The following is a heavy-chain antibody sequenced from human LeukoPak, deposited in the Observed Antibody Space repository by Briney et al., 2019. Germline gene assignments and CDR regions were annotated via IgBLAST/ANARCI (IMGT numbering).Heavy chain of an antibody. V-gene: IGHV3-48*02. CDR1: GFTFSSYS. J-gene: IGHJ4*02. Sequence: GGSLRLSCAASGFTFSSYSMNWVRQAPGKGLEWLSYISSSSRTIFYADSVKGRFTISRDNAKNSLFLQMNSLRDEDTAVYYCARDQSAGGGWYSHPLYWGQGTLVTVSS. CDR2: ISSSSRTI. D-gene: IGHD6-19*01. CDR3: ARDQSAGGGWYSHPLY.